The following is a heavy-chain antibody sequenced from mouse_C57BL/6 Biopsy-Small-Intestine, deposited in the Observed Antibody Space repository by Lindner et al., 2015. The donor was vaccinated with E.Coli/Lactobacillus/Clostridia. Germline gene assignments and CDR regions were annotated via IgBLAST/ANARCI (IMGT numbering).Heavy chain of an antibody. CDR2: INPSTGGT. CDR1: GYSFTGYY. Sequence: VQLQESGPELVKFGASVKTSCKASGYSFTGYYMNWVKQSPEKSLEWIGEINPSTGGTTYNQKFKAKATLTVDESSGTAYMQLKSLTSEDSAVYYCARSYYDYLDYWGQGTTLTVSS. D-gene: IGHD2-4*01. J-gene: IGHJ2*01. CDR3: ARSYYDYLDY. V-gene: IGHV1-42*01.